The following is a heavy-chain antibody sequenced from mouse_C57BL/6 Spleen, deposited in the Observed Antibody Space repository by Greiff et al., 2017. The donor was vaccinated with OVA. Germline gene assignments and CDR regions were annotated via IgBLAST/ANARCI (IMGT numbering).Heavy chain of an antibody. D-gene: IGHD1-1*01. V-gene: IGHV1-55*01. CDR2: IYPGSGST. Sequence: QVQLKQPGAELVKPGASVKMSCKASGYTFTSYWITWVKQRPGQGLEWIGDIYPGSGSTNYNEKFKSKATLTVDTSSSTAYMQLSSLTSEDSAVYYCARSNYGSPYYFDYWGQGTTLTVSS. CDR1: GYTFTSYW. J-gene: IGHJ2*01. CDR3: ARSNYGSPYYFDY.